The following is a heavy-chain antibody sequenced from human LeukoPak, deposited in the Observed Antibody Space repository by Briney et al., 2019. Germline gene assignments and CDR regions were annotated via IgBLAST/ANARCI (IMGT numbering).Heavy chain of an antibody. CDR1: GGSISSSSYY. J-gene: IGHJ6*03. V-gene: IGHV4-39*01. Sequence: SETPSLTCTVSGGSISSSSYYWGWIRQPPGKGLEWIGSIYYSGSTYYNPSLKSRVTISVDTSKNQFSLKLSSVTAADTAVYYCARLYLYYYYMDVWGKGTTVTVSS. CDR3: ARLYLYYYYMDV. CDR2: IYYSGST.